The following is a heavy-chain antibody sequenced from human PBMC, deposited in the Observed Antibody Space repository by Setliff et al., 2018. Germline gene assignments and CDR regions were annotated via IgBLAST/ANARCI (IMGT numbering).Heavy chain of an antibody. J-gene: IGHJ6*03. V-gene: IGHV1-2*06. CDR3: ARVKVIVGATPRTYYMDV. D-gene: IGHD1-26*01. CDR1: GYTFTGYY. CDR2: INPNSGGT. Sequence: ASVKVSCKASGYTFTGYYMHWVRQAPGQGLEWMGRINPNSGGTNYAQKFQGRVTITRNTSISTAYMELSSLRSEDTAVYYCARVKVIVGATPRTYYMDVWGKGTTVTVSS.